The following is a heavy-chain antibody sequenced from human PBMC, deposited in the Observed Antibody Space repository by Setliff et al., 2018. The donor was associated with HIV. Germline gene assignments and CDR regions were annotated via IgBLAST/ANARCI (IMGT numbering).Heavy chain of an antibody. CDR3: AAASSWDPLLDY. Sequence: TLSLTCTVSGGSISSGDYYWTWIRQPAGKGLQWIGRIHTSGNTNYNPSLKSRVTISVDTSMDQFSLKLNSVTAADTAVYYCAAASSWDPLLDYWGQGTLVTVSS. D-gene: IGHD6-13*01. J-gene: IGHJ4*02. CDR1: GGSISSGDYY. CDR2: IHTSGNT. V-gene: IGHV4-61*02.